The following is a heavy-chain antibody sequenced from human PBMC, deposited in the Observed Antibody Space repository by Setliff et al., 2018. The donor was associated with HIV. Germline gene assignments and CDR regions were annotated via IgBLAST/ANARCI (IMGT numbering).Heavy chain of an antibody. CDR1: GYTFTSSD. J-gene: IGHJ6*03. V-gene: IGHV1-8*02. D-gene: IGHD4-4*01. CDR3: ARERTTLTPHGLGYMDV. CDR2: MNPNSGNT. Sequence: GASVKVSCKASGYTFTSSDINWVRQATGQGLEWMGWMNPNSGNTGYAQKFQGRVTMTRDTSIRTAYMELSSLRSEDTAVYYCARERTTLTPHGLGYMDVWGKGTTVTVSS.